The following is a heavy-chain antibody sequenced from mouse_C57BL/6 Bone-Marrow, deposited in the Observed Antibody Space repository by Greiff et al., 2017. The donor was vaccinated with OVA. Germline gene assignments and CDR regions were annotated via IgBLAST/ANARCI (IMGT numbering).Heavy chain of an antibody. CDR1: GYTFTSYG. CDR2: IYPRSGDT. Sequence: QVQLQQSGAELARPGASVKLSCKASGYTFTSYGISWVKQRTGQGLEWIGEIYPRSGDTYYNEKFKGKATLTADKSSSTAYMELRSLTSEDSAVYFCARVSPRFAYWGQGTLVTVSA. CDR3: ARVSPRFAY. V-gene: IGHV1-81*01. J-gene: IGHJ3*01.